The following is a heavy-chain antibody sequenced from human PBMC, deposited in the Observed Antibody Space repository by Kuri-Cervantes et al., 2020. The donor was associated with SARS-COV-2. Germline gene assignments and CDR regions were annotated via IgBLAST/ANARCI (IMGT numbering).Heavy chain of an antibody. Sequence: GESLKISCAASGFTFSSYAMSWVRQAPGKGLEWVSAISGTGDSAYYTDSVKGRFTVSRDSSKNTLYLQMNSLRVEDTAVYYCAKRGDVTGTTWASLAGGSYDYWGQGALVTVSS. CDR1: GFTFSSYA. V-gene: IGHV3-23*01. J-gene: IGHJ4*02. CDR2: ISGTGDSA. CDR3: AKRGDVTGTTWASLAGGSYDY. D-gene: IGHD1-7*01.